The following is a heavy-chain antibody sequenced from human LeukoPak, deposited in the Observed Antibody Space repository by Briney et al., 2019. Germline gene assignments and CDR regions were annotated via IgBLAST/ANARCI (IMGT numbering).Heavy chain of an antibody. V-gene: IGHV6-1*01. CDR1: GDSVSSNSAA. CDR2: TYYRSKWYN. CDR3: ARCNWNHYYQYYGMDV. Sequence: SQTLSLTCAIPGDSVSSNSAAWNWIRQSPSRGLEWLGRTYYRSKWYNDYAVSVKSRITIKTDTSKNQFSLQLNSVTPEDTAVYYCARCNWNHYYQYYGMDVWGQGTTVTVSS. D-gene: IGHD1-20*01. J-gene: IGHJ6*02.